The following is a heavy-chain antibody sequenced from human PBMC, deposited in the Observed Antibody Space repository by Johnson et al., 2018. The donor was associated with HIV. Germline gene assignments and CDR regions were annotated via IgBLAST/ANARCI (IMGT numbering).Heavy chain of an antibody. V-gene: IGHV3-64*04. D-gene: IGHD1-26*01. J-gene: IGHJ3*02. CDR3: ATSGSHFAFDI. CDR1: GFIFSSYA. Sequence: QVQLVESGGGLVQPGGSLRLSCAVSGFIFSSYAMHWVRQAPGKGLEYISTISSNGGSTYYPGSVKGRFTISRDNSKNTLYLQMSSLRAEDTAVYYCATSGSHFAFDIWGQGTMVTVSS. CDR2: ISSNGGST.